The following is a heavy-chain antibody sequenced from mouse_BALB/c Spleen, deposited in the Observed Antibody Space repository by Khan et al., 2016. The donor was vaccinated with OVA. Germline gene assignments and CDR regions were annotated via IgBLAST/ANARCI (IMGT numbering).Heavy chain of an antibody. CDR3: ARLVRYFGD. Sequence: EVELVESGGGLVKTGGSLKLSCAASGFAFSTYDMSWVRQTPEKRLEWVAYISSGGGSTSYPDTVKGRFTISRDNAKNTLYLQMSSLKSEDTAMYYCARLVRYFGDWGAGTTVTVSS. CDR1: GFAFSTYD. V-gene: IGHV5-12-1*01. J-gene: IGHJ1*01. CDR2: ISSGGGST.